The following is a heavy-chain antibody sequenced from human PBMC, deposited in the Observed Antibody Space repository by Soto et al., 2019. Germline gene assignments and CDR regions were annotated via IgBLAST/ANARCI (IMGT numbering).Heavy chain of an antibody. V-gene: IGHV4-4*07. CDR3: ARDGDYDFWSGSPKDRNWYFDL. D-gene: IGHD3-3*01. Sequence: PSETLSLTCTVSGGSISSYYWSWIRQPAGKGLEWIGRIYTSGSTNYNPSLKSRVTMSVDTSKNQFSLKLSSVTAADTAVYYCARDGDYDFWSGSPKDRNWYFDLWGRGTLVTVSS. J-gene: IGHJ2*01. CDR2: IYTSGST. CDR1: GGSISSYY.